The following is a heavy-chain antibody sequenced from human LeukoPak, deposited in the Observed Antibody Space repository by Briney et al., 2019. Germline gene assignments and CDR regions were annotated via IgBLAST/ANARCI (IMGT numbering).Heavy chain of an antibody. CDR3: AKEGSGSSWNADFDH. V-gene: IGHV3-23*01. CDR2: ISGSGGTT. CDR1: GFTFSSYA. J-gene: IGHJ4*02. D-gene: IGHD6-13*01. Sequence: GGSLRLSCAATGFTFSSYAMSWVRQAPGKGLEWVSAISGSGGTTYYADSVKGRFTISRDNSKNTLYLQVNSLRAEDTAVYYCAKEGSGSSWNADFDHWGQGTLVIVSS.